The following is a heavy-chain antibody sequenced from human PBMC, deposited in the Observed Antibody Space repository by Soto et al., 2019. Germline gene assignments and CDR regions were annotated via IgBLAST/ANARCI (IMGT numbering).Heavy chain of an antibody. CDR3: ARGTGGSGSYYKGNYYYYGMDV. Sequence: QVQLVQSGAEVKKPGSSVKVSCKASGGTFSSYAISWVRQAPGQGLEWMGGIIPIFGTANYAQKFQGRVTITADESTSTAYRELSSLRSEDTAVYYCARGTGGSGSYYKGNYYYYGMDVWGQGTTVTVSS. CDR1: GGTFSSYA. J-gene: IGHJ6*02. V-gene: IGHV1-69*01. D-gene: IGHD3-10*01. CDR2: IIPIFGTA.